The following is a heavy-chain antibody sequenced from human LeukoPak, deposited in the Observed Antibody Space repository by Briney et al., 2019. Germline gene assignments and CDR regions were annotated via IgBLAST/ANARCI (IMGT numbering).Heavy chain of an antibody. D-gene: IGHD3-3*01. CDR1: GFTFNNAW. CDR3: TTGITRNYDFWSGYYSPLNYYYYMDV. Sequence: PGGSLRLSCAASGFTFNNAWMSWVRQAPGKGLEWVGRIKSKTDGGTTDYAAPVKGRFTISRDDSKNTLYLQMNSLKTEDTAVYYCTTGITRNYDFWSGYYSPLNYYYYMDVWGKGTTVTVSS. J-gene: IGHJ6*03. V-gene: IGHV3-15*01. CDR2: IKSKTDGGTT.